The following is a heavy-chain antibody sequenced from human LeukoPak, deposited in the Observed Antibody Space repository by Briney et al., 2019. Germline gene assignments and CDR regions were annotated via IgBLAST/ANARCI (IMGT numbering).Heavy chain of an antibody. Sequence: GGSLRLSCAASGFTFSSYGMHWVRQAPGKGPEWVAFIRFDGSNKYYADSVKGRFTISRGNSKNTLYLQMNSLRAEDTAVYYCAKDDALYDFWSGYRGDYYMDVWGKGTTVTVSS. CDR3: AKDDALYDFWSGYRGDYYMDV. D-gene: IGHD3-3*01. CDR2: IRFDGSNK. CDR1: GFTFSSYG. V-gene: IGHV3-30*02. J-gene: IGHJ6*03.